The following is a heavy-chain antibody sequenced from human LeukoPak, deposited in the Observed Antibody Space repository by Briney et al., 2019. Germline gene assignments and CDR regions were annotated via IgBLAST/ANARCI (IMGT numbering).Heavy chain of an antibody. CDR1: GFTFSSYA. CDR2: ISGSGGST. D-gene: IGHD1-26*01. J-gene: IGHJ4*02. V-gene: IGHV3-23*01. CDR3: AKSIVGATKGYFDN. Sequence: GVSLRLSCAASGFTFSSYAMSWVPQAPGKGRVWVSAISGSGGSTYYADSVKGRFTISRDNSKNTLYLQMNSLRAEDTAVYSCAKSIVGATKGYFDNWGQGNLVTVSS.